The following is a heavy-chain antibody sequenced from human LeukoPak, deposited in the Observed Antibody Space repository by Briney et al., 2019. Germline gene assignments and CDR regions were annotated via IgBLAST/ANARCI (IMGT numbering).Heavy chain of an antibody. V-gene: IGHV3-23*01. Sequence: GGSLRLSCAASGFTFSGYAMSWVRQAPGKGLEWVSGISGSGGRTYYADSVKGRFTISRDNSKNTLYLQMNSLRPEDTAVYYCATADSPGIAATSDYWGQGTLVTVSS. CDR1: GFTFSGYA. J-gene: IGHJ4*02. CDR2: ISGSGGRT. CDR3: ATADSPGIAATSDY. D-gene: IGHD6-13*01.